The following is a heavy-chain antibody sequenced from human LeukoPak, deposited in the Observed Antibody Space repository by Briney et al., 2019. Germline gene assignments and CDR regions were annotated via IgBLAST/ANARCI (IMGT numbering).Heavy chain of an antibody. CDR3: ARHSGYGNYFDY. V-gene: IGHV1-69*04. D-gene: IGHD5-12*01. Sequence: ASVKVSCKASGGTFSSYAISWVRQAPGQGLEWMGRIIPILGIANYAQKFQGRVTITADKSTSTAYMELSSLRSEDTAVYYCARHSGYGNYFDYWGQGTLVIVSS. J-gene: IGHJ4*02. CDR2: IIPILGIA. CDR1: GGTFSSYA.